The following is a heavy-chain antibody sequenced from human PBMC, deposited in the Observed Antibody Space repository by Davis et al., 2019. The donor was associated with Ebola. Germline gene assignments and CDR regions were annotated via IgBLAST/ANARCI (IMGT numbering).Heavy chain of an antibody. Sequence: SEALSLTCAVYGGSFSGYYWSWIRQPPGKGLEWIGEINHSGSTNYNPSLKSRVTISVDTSKNQFSLKLSSVTAADTAVYYCARHLSGSYYKHFDYWGQGILVTVSS. CDR1: GGSFSGYY. CDR3: ARHLSGSYYKHFDY. CDR2: INHSGST. J-gene: IGHJ4*02. D-gene: IGHD1-26*01. V-gene: IGHV4-34*01.